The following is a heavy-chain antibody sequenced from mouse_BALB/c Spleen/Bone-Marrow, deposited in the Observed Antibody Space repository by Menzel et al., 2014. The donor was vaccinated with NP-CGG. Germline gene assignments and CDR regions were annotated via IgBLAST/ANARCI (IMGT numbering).Heavy chain of an antibody. Sequence: EVNVVDSGGGLVKPGGSLKLSCAASGFAFSSYDMSWVRQTPEKRLEWVAFISSGGDNTYYPDTVKGRFTISRDNAKNTLYLQMSSLKSEDTAKYYCARRTLYYYPSDYWGQGTTLTVSS. CDR2: ISSGGDNT. D-gene: IGHD1-1*01. J-gene: IGHJ2*01. V-gene: IGHV5-12-1*01. CDR1: GFAFSSYD. CDR3: ARRTLYYYPSDY.